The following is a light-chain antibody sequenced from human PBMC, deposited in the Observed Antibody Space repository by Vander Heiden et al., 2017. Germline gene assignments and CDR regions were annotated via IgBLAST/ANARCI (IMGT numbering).Light chain of an antibody. Sequence: EIVLTQSPATLSLSPGERATLSCRASQSVSSYLAWYQQNPGQAPMLLIYDASNRATGIPARFSGSGSGTDFTLTISSLEPEDFAVYYCQQRSNWPTFGGGTKVEIK. J-gene: IGKJ4*01. CDR1: QSVSSY. CDR2: DAS. V-gene: IGKV3-11*01. CDR3: QQRSNWPT.